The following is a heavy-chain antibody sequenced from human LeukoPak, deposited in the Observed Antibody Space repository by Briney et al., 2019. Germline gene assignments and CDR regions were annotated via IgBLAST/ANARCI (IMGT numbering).Heavy chain of an antibody. Sequence: GGSLRLSCAASGFTFSSYSMNWVRQAPGKGLEWVSYISSSSSTIYYADSVKGRFTISRDNSKNTLYLQLSSLRAEDTAVYYCARQHCSGGDCYFFDWGQGTLVTVSS. J-gene: IGHJ4*02. CDR2: ISSSSSTI. D-gene: IGHD2-15*01. CDR3: ARQHCSGGDCYFFD. CDR1: GFTFSSYS. V-gene: IGHV3-48*01.